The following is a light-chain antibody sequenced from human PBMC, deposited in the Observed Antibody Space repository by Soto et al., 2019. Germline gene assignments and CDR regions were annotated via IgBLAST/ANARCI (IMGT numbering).Light chain of an antibody. J-gene: IGLJ1*01. CDR2: DVS. V-gene: IGLV2-8*01. CDR3: RSYAGTYIV. CDR1: SSDVGGYDY. Sequence: QSALTQPPSASGSPGQSVAISCTGTSSDVGGYDYVSWYQQHPGKAPKLMIYDVSKRPSGVPDRFSGSKSGNTASLTVSGLQAEDEADYYCRSYAGTYIVFGTGTKVTVL.